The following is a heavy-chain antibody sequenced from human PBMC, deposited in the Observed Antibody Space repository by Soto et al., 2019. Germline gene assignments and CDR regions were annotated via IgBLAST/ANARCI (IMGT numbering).Heavy chain of an antibody. CDR3: AKDHVGANPLFFDY. CDR2: ISGSGGST. CDR1: GFTFSSYA. J-gene: IGHJ4*02. V-gene: IGHV3-23*01. D-gene: IGHD1-26*01. Sequence: GESLKISCAASGFTFSSYAMSWVRQAPGKGLEWVSAISGSGGSTYYADSVKGRFTISRDNSKNTLYLQMNSLRAEDTAVYYRAKDHVGANPLFFDYWGQGTLVTVSS.